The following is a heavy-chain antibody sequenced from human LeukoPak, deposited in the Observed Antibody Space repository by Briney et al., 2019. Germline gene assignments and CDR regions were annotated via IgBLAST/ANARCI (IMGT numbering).Heavy chain of an antibody. Sequence: ASVKVSCKASGYTFTSYAMHWVRQAPGQRLEWMGWINAGNGNTKYSQEFQGRVTITRDTSASTAYMELSSLRSEDMAVYYCARGNRGYDSSGYYYGYYYYYMDVWGKGTTVTVSS. D-gene: IGHD3-22*01. CDR2: INAGNGNT. V-gene: IGHV1-3*03. CDR3: ARGNRGYDSSGYYYGYYYYYMDV. CDR1: GYTFTSYA. J-gene: IGHJ6*03.